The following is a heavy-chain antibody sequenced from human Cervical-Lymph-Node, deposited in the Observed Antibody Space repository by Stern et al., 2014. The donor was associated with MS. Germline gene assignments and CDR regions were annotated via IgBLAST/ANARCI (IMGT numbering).Heavy chain of an antibody. J-gene: IGHJ5*02. CDR1: GGTSSNLV. CDR2: IIPVFDTA. CDR3: AREQGHWFDP. V-gene: IGHV1-69*06. Sequence: KLVQSGAEVKKPASSVKVSCKASGGTSSNLVISWLRQAPGQGLEWVGGIIPVFDTANYAQKFQGRVTITADRSTSTVYLELIGLRSEDTAVYYCAREQGHWFDPWGQGTLVTVSS.